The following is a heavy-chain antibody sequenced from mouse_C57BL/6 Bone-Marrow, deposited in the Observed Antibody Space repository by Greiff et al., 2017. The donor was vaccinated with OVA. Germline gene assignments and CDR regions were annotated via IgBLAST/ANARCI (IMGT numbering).Heavy chain of an antibody. Sequence: EVQLQESGPVLVKPGASVKMSCKASGYTFTDYYMNWVKQSHGKSLEWIGVINPYNGGTSYNQKFKGKATLTVDKSSSTAYMELNSLTSEDSAVYYCARSNWDGGDYFDYWGQGTTLTVSS. CDR1: GYTFTDYY. J-gene: IGHJ2*01. CDR2: INPYNGGT. V-gene: IGHV1-19*01. CDR3: ARSNWDGGDYFDY. D-gene: IGHD4-1*01.